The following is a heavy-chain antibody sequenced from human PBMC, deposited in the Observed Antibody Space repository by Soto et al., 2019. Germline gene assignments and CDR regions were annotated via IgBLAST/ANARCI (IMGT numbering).Heavy chain of an antibody. CDR3: ARSGSGAEYYYYGLDV. CDR1: GYIFTSYG. CDR2: MSGYNGDT. D-gene: IGHD1-1*01. V-gene: IGHV1-18*04. Sequence: QVQLVQSGAEVKKPGASVKVSCKASGYIFTSYGINWVRQAPGQGLEWMGWMSGYNGDTQYAQKLQGRVTMTTDTSKSTAYMELRSLRSDDTAVYYCARSGSGAEYYYYGLDVWGQGTTVTVSS. J-gene: IGHJ6*02.